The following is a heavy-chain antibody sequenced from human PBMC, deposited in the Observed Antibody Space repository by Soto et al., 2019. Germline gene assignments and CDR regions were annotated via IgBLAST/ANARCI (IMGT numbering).Heavy chain of an antibody. V-gene: IGHV1-18*04. J-gene: IGHJ4*02. CDR3: ARVRGDGYKLPDKWFDY. D-gene: IGHD5-12*01. CDR1: GYTFTSYG. CDR2: ISAYNGNT. Sequence: QVQLVQSGAAVKKPGASVKVSCKASGYTFTSYGISWVRQAPGQVLEWMGWISAYNGNTNYAQKLQGRVTMTTDTDTSTAYMELRSLRSDDTAVYYCARVRGDGYKLPDKWFDYWGQGTLVTVSS.